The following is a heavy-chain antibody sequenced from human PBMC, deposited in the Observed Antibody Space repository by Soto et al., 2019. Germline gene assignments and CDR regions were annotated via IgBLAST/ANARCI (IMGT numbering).Heavy chain of an antibody. CDR2: IYHSGST. CDR3: ARELLFGGGFDY. D-gene: IGHD3-10*01. V-gene: IGHV4-4*02. Sequence: SETLSLTCAVSSGSISSSNWWSWVRQPPGKGLEWVGEIYHSGSTNYNPSLKSRVTISVDKSKNQFSLKLSSVTAADTAVYYCARELLFGGGFDYWGQGTLVTVSS. CDR1: SGSISSSNW. J-gene: IGHJ4*02.